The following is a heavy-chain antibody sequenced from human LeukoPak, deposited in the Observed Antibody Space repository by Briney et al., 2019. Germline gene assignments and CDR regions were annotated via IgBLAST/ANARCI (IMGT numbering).Heavy chain of an antibody. Sequence: SETLSLTCTVSGGCISSSSYYWGWIRQPPGKGLEWIGSIYYSGSTYYNPSLKSRVTISVDTSKNQFSLKLSSVTAADTAVYYCARDPSSYSSSSFDYWGQGTLVTVSS. CDR3: ARDPSSYSSSSFDY. J-gene: IGHJ4*02. V-gene: IGHV4-39*07. CDR1: GGCISSSSYY. D-gene: IGHD6-6*01. CDR2: IYYSGST.